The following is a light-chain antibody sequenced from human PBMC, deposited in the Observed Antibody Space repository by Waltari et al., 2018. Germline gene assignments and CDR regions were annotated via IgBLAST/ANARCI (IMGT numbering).Light chain of an antibody. CDR2: KAS. CDR3: QQYNGYWT. Sequence: DIQMTQSPSTLSASVGDRVTITCRASQSISSWLAWYQPKPGTAPKLLIYKASTLESGVPSRFSGSGSGTEFTLTINSLQPDDFATYYCQQYNGYWTFGQGTKVEIK. J-gene: IGKJ1*01. V-gene: IGKV1-5*03. CDR1: QSISSW.